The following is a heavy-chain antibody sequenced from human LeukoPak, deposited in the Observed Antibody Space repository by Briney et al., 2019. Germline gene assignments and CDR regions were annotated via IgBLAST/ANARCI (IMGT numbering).Heavy chain of an antibody. CDR2: TNPIVGAT. D-gene: IGHD4-23*01. J-gene: IGHJ4*02. CDR1: GGTFSRYS. CDR3: ARGRVMNDYGGNILEY. Sequence: ASVKVSCKASGGTFSRYSISWVRQAPGQGLEWMGGTNPIVGATYYAQKFQGRVTISRDESTSTANMELSSLRTDDTAVYYCARGRVMNDYGGNILEYWGQGTLVTVSS. V-gene: IGHV1-69*13.